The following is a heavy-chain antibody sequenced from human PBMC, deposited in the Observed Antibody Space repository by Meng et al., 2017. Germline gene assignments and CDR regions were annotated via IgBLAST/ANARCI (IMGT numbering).Heavy chain of an antibody. CDR1: GGTFSSYA. J-gene: IGHJ4*02. V-gene: IGHV1-69*01. Sequence: QVALVQSGAGVKKPGSSGKVSCKASGGTFSSYAISWVRQAPGQGLEWMGGIIPIFGTANYAQKFQGRVTITADESTSTAYMELSSLRSEDTAVYYCARDDYSNYLPFDYWGQGTLVTVSS. CDR3: ARDDYSNYLPFDY. CDR2: IIPIFGTA. D-gene: IGHD4-11*01.